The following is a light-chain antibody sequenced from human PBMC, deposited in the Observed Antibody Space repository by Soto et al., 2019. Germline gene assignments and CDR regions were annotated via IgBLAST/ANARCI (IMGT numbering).Light chain of an antibody. CDR2: AAS. CDR1: QSISSY. V-gene: IGKV1-39*01. J-gene: IGKJ5*01. Sequence: DIQMTQSPSSLSASVGDRVTITCRASQSISSYLNWYQQKPGKAPKLLTYAASSLQSGVPSRFSGSGSGTDFTLTISSLQPEDFATYYCQQSYSTLITFGRGTRLEIK. CDR3: QQSYSTLIT.